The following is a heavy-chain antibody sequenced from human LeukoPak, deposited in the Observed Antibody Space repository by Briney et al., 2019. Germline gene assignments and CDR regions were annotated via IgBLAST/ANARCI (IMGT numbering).Heavy chain of an antibody. CDR3: ARVPAAGTGPDY. Sequence: PSETLSLTCGVSGGSISGTNWWSWVRQPPGQGLEWIGEISLAGQTNYNPSLNGRVTMSLDKSSNQLSLHLTSVTAADTAVYYCARVPAAGTGPDYWGQGTLVTVSS. J-gene: IGHJ4*02. CDR1: GGSISGTNW. V-gene: IGHV4/OR15-8*02. CDR2: ISLAGQT. D-gene: IGHD6-13*01.